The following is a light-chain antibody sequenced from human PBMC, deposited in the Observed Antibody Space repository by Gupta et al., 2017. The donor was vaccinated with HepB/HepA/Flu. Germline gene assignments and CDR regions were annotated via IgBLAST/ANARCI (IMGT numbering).Light chain of an antibody. Sequence: GDRVTITCRASQSISSYLNWYQQKPGKAPKLLIYAASSLQSGVPSRFSGSGSGTDFTLTISSLQPEDFATYYCQQSYSTPFTFGQGTKLEI. CDR2: AAS. J-gene: IGKJ2*01. CDR3: QQSYSTPFT. V-gene: IGKV1-39*01. CDR1: QSISSY.